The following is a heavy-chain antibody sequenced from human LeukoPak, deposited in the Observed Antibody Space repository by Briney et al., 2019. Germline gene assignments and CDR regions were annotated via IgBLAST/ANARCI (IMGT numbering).Heavy chain of an antibody. CDR3: AREGGSSSKFDY. Sequence: TLSLTCTVSGGSISSGGSYWSWLRQHPGKGLEWIGYIYYSGSTYYNPSLKSRVTISVDTSKNQFSLKLSSVTAADTAVYYCAREGGSSSKFDYWGQGTLVTVSS. D-gene: IGHD6-6*01. CDR2: IYYSGST. J-gene: IGHJ4*02. V-gene: IGHV4-31*03. CDR1: GGSISSGGSY.